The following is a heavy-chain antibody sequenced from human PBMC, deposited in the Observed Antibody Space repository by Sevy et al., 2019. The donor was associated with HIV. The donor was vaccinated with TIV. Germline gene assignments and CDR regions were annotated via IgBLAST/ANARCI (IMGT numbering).Heavy chain of an antibody. CDR1: GYTFTGYY. Sequence: ASVKVSCKASGYTFTGYYMHWVRQAPGQGLEWMGWINPNSGGTNYAQKFQGRVTMTRDTSISTAYMELSRLRSDDTAVYYCARDFTMVRQGGLYWFDPWGQGTLVTVSS. CDR3: ARDFTMVRQGGLYWFDP. V-gene: IGHV1-2*02. J-gene: IGHJ5*02. D-gene: IGHD3-10*01. CDR2: INPNSGGT.